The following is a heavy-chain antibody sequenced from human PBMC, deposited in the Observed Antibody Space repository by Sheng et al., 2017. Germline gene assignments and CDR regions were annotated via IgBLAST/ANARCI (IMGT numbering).Heavy chain of an antibody. Sequence: QVQLQESGPGLVKPSETLSLTCAVSGYSISSGYYWGWIRQPPGKGLEWIGSIYHSGSTYYNPSLKSRVTISVDTSKNQFSLKLSSVTAADTAVYYCASSYSSSWYFNYWGQGTLVTVSS. CDR2: IYHSGST. CDR1: GYSISSGYY. V-gene: IGHV4-38-2*01. D-gene: IGHD6-13*01. CDR3: ASSYSSSWYFNY. J-gene: IGHJ4*02.